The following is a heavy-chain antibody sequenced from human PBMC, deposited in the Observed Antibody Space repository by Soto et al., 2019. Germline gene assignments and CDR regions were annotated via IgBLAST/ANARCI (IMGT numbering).Heavy chain of an antibody. V-gene: IGHV1-2*02. CDR2: VNPNSGAT. Sequence: VASVKVSCKASGYIFSGYYIHWVRQAPGQGLEWMGWVNPNSGATNYAQKFQGGVTMTRDTSINTAYMDLSRLRSDDTAVYYCARGGSIQLWGGGGYWGQGTLVTVSS. D-gene: IGHD5-18*01. CDR1: GYIFSGYY. J-gene: IGHJ4*02. CDR3: ARGGSIQLWGGGGY.